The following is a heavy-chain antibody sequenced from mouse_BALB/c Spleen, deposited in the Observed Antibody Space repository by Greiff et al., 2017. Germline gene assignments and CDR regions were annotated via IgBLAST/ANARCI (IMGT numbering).Heavy chain of an antibody. CDR3: ARSRIYYGNYVGYFDV. J-gene: IGHJ1*01. CDR1: GYTFTSYW. V-gene: IGHV1-7*01. D-gene: IGHD2-1*01. Sequence: QVQLKQSGAELAKPGASVKMSCKASGYTFTSYWMHWVKQRPGQGLEWIGYINPSTGYTEYNQKFKDKATLTADKSSSTAYMQLSSLTSEDSAVYYCARSRIYYGNYVGYFDVWGAGTTVTVSS. CDR2: INPSTGYT.